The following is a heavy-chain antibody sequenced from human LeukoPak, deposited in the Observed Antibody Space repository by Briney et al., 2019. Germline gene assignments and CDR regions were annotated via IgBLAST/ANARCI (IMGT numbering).Heavy chain of an antibody. Sequence: SETLSLTCTVSGGSLSSSSYHWGWLRQPPGKGVEWIGSIYYSGSTYYNPSLKSRVTISVGTSKNQFSLKLSSVTAADTAVYYCARKQYYYDSSGYSNWFDPWGQGTLVTVSS. CDR2: IYYSGST. CDR1: GGSLSSSSYH. J-gene: IGHJ5*02. V-gene: IGHV4-39*01. CDR3: ARKQYYYDSSGYSNWFDP. D-gene: IGHD3-22*01.